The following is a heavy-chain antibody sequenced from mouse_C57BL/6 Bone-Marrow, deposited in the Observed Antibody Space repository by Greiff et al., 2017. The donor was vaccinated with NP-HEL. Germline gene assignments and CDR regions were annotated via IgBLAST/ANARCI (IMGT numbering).Heavy chain of an antibody. CDR1: GFTFSDYG. CDR3: ATIYYYGSSYDY. V-gene: IGHV5-17*01. CDR2: ISSGSSTI. Sequence: EVQRVESGGGLVKPGGSLKLSCAASGFTFSDYGMHWVRKAPEKGLEWVAYISSGSSTIYYADTVKGRFTISRDNAKNTLFLQMTSLRSEDTAMYYCATIYYYGSSYDYWGQGTTLTVSS. D-gene: IGHD1-1*01. J-gene: IGHJ2*01.